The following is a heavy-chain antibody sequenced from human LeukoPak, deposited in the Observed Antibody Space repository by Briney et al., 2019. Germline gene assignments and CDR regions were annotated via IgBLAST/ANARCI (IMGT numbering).Heavy chain of an antibody. Sequence: PGGSLRLSCAASGSTFSSYAMHWVRQAPGKGLEYGSAISSNGGSTYYANSVKGRFTISRDNSKNTLYLQMGSLRAEDMAVYYCARGYRQLVPPYFGYWGQGTLVTVSS. V-gene: IGHV3-64*01. J-gene: IGHJ4*02. D-gene: IGHD6-13*01. CDR2: ISSNGGST. CDR1: GSTFSSYA. CDR3: ARGYRQLVPPYFGY.